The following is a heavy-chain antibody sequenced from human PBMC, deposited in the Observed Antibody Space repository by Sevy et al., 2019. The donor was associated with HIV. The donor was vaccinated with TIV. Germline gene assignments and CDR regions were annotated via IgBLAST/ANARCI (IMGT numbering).Heavy chain of an antibody. CDR1: GFTFSSYS. J-gene: IGHJ4*02. Sequence: GGSLRLSCAASGFTFSSYSMNRVRQAPWKGLEWVSYISSSRSTIYYADSVKGRFTISRDNAKNSLYLQMNSLRDEDTAVYYCARVHPDEHYFDYWGQGTLVTISS. CDR2: ISSSRSTI. V-gene: IGHV3-48*02. CDR3: ARVHPDEHYFDY.